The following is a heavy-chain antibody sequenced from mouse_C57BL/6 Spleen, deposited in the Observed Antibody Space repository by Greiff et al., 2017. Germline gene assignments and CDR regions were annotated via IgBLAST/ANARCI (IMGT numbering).Heavy chain of an antibody. D-gene: IGHD2-4*01. CDR1: GYTFTSYW. CDR3: ARAKTYDYDKRGSLYFDY. CDR2: IDPSDSYT. Sequence: QVQLQQPGAELVRPGTSVKLSCKASGYTFTSYWMHWVKQRPGQGLEWIGVIDPSDSYTNYNQKFKGKATLTVDTSSSTAYMQLSSLTSEDSAVYYCARAKTYDYDKRGSLYFDYWGQGTTLTVSS. V-gene: IGHV1-59*01. J-gene: IGHJ2*01.